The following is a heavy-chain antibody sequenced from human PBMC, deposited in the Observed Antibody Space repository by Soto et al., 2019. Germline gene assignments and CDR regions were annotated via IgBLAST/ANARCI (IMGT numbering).Heavy chain of an antibody. CDR3: AREGIAVAGYYFHY. CDR1: GFTFSSYS. D-gene: IGHD6-19*01. J-gene: IGHJ4*02. V-gene: IGHV3-21*01. CDR2: ISSSSSYL. Sequence: EVQLVESGGGLVKPGGSLRLSCAASGFTFSSYSMNWVRQAPGKGLEWVSSISSSSSYLYYADSVKGRFTISRDNAKNSLYLEMNSQRAEDTAVYYCAREGIAVAGYYFHYWGQRTLVTVSS.